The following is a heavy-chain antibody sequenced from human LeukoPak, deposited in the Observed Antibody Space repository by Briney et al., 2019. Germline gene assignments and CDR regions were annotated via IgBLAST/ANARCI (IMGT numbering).Heavy chain of an antibody. CDR2: INPNSGGT. CDR3: ARNLRFLEWYLDY. D-gene: IGHD3-3*01. J-gene: IGHJ4*02. CDR1: GYTFTGYY. Sequence: EASVKVSCKASGYTFTGYYMHWVRQAPGQGLEWMGWINPNSGGTNYAQKFQSRVTMTRDTSISTAYMELSRLRSDDTAVYYCARNLRFLEWYLDYWGQGTLVTVSS. V-gene: IGHV1-2*02.